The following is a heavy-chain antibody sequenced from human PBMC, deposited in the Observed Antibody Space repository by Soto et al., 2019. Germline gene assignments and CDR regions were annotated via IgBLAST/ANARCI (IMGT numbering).Heavy chain of an antibody. CDR2: IIPILGIA. V-gene: IGHV1-69*04. Sequence: SVKVSCKASGGTFSSYTISWVRQAPGQGLEWMGRIIPILGIANYAQKFQGRVTITADKSTSTAYMELSSLRSEDTAVYYCARDRYCSSTSCLPPYGTDVWGQGTTVTVSS. CDR1: GGTFSSYT. D-gene: IGHD2-2*01. CDR3: ARDRYCSSTSCLPPYGTDV. J-gene: IGHJ6*02.